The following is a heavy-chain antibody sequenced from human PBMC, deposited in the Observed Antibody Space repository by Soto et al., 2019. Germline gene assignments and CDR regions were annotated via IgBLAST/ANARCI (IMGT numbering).Heavy chain of an antibody. CDR1: GFTFSSYG. CDR3: ARDSTVNTFPYCFDY. D-gene: IGHD4-17*01. J-gene: IGHJ4*02. CDR2: IWYDGSNK. Sequence: QVQLVESGGGVVQPGRSLRLSCAASGFTFSSYGMHWVRQAPGKGLEWVAVIWYDGSNKYYADSVKGRFTISRDNSKNTLYLQMNSLRAEDTAVYYCARDSTVNTFPYCFDYWGQGLLVTVSS. V-gene: IGHV3-33*01.